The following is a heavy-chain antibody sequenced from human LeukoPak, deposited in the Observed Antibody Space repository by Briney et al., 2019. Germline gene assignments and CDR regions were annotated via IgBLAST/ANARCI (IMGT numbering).Heavy chain of an antibody. Sequence: GGSLRLSCAASGFTFSSYAMSWVRQAPGTGREWVAFIQFDGTEEHYADSVKGRFTISRDNSKNTLFLQMNSLRVEDTSVYYCAEDQQLQPFHYWGQGTLVTVSS. J-gene: IGHJ4*02. D-gene: IGHD2-2*01. CDR3: AEDQQLQPFHY. V-gene: IGHV3-30*02. CDR2: IQFDGTEE. CDR1: GFTFSSYA.